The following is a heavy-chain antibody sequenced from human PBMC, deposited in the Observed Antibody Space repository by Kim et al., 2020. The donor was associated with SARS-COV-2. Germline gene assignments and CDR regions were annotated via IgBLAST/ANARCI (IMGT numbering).Heavy chain of an antibody. D-gene: IGHD1-26*01. CDR3: ARARYGSYPFDY. Sequence: KYSQKYQGRVTITRDTSASTAYMELSSLRSEDTAVYYCARARYGSYPFDYWGQGTLVTVSS. V-gene: IGHV1-3*01. J-gene: IGHJ4*02.